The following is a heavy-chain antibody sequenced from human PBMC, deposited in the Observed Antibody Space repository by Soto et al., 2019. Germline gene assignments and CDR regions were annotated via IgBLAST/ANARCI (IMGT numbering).Heavy chain of an antibody. CDR2: ISGSGGST. V-gene: IGHV3-23*01. Sequence: VQLLESGGGLVQPGGSLRLSCAASGFTFSSYAMSWVRQAPGKGLEWVSAISGSGGSTYYADSVKGRFTISRDNSKNTMYLQMNSLRAEDTALYYCAKGQWFGELLHWGQGTLVTVSS. D-gene: IGHD3-10*01. J-gene: IGHJ4*02. CDR1: GFTFSSYA. CDR3: AKGQWFGELLH.